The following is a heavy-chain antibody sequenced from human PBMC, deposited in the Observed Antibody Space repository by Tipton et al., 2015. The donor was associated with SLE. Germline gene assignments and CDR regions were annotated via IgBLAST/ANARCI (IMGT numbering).Heavy chain of an antibody. V-gene: IGHV3-11*04. CDR1: GFTFSDYY. D-gene: IGHD6-13*01. CDR3: ARGKLRNGYSSSWYPDY. J-gene: IGHJ4*02. Sequence: GSLRLSCAASGFTFSDYYMSWIRQAPGKGLEWVSYISSSGSTIYYADSVKGRFTISRDNAKNSLYLQMNGLRAEDTAVYYCARGKLRNGYSSSWYPDYWGQGTLVTVSS. CDR2: ISSSGSTI.